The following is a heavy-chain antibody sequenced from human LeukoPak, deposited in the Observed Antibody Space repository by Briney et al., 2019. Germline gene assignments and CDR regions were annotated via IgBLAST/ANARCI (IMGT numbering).Heavy chain of an antibody. Sequence: ESGPVLVKPTETLTLTCTVSGFSLSNAGVSVSWIRQPPGKALEWLAHIFSNDEKSYSTSLKSRLTISKDTSKSKVVLTMTNMDPVDTATYYCARTRTYGDPFDYWGQGTLVTVSS. CDR1: GFSLSNAGVS. D-gene: IGHD4-17*01. CDR2: IFSNDEK. V-gene: IGHV2-26*01. CDR3: ARTRTYGDPFDY. J-gene: IGHJ4*02.